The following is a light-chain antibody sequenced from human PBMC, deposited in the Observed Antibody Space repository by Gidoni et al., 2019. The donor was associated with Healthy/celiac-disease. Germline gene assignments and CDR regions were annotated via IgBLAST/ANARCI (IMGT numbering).Light chain of an antibody. CDR1: QSVSSY. V-gene: IGKV3-11*01. CDR2: DAS. Sequence: ELVLTQSPATLSLSPRERATLSCRASQSVSSYVAWYQQKPGQAPRLLIYDASNRATGIPARFSGSGSGTDFTLTISSLEPEDFAVYYCQQRSNWPPLTFGGGTKVEIK. J-gene: IGKJ4*01. CDR3: QQRSNWPPLT.